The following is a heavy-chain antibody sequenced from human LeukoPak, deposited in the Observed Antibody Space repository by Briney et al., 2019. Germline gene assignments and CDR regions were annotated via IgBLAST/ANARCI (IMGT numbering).Heavy chain of an antibody. CDR3: ARGRRPGSYFNGVDY. V-gene: IGHV1-69*05. D-gene: IGHD3-10*01. CDR2: IIPIFGTT. CDR1: GGPFSSYT. Sequence: SVKVSCKASGGPFSSYTITWLRQAPGQGLEWMGGIIPIFGTTNYAQKFQGRVTITTDESTSTAYLELSSLRADDTALYYCARGRRPGSYFNGVDYWGQGTLITVSS. J-gene: IGHJ4*02.